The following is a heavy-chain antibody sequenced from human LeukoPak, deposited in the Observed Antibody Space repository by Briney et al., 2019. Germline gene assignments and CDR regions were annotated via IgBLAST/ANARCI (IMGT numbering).Heavy chain of an antibody. D-gene: IGHD6-19*01. Sequence: SQTLSLTCVVSGDIVSSKNGAWNWLSQSQSTGLEWLVRTYYRSKWYTDYTESMEGRMTISQDTSKSQYSLHLNSVPPDDTAVYYCARDFGTTGWHTSDYWGQGNLVTVSS. CDR2: TYYRSKWYT. CDR1: GDIVSSKNGA. V-gene: IGHV6-1*01. CDR3: ARDFGTTGWHTSDY. J-gene: IGHJ4*02.